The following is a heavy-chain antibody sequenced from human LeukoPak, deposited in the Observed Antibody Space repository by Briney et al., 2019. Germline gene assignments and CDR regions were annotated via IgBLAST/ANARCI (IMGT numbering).Heavy chain of an antibody. V-gene: IGHV3-7*03. CDR2: IKQDGSEK. D-gene: IGHD4-17*01. CDR3: ASYFGDYAPGEDY. J-gene: IGHJ4*02. CDR1: GFTFSSYW. Sequence: GGSLRLSCAASGFTFSSYWMSWVRQAPGKGLEGVANIKQDGSEKYYVDSVKGRFTISRDNAKNSLYLQMNSLRAEDTAVYYCASYFGDYAPGEDYWGQGTLVTVSS.